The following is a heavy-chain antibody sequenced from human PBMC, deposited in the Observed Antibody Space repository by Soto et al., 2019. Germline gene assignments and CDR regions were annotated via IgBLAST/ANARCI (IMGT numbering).Heavy chain of an antibody. CDR2: ISGSGGST. V-gene: IGHV3-23*01. J-gene: IGHJ6*02. CDR3: AKEPTSYSSGWYNLYYYGMDV. D-gene: IGHD6-19*01. Sequence: GGSLRLSCAASGFTLSNFAMSWVRQAPGKGLEWVSAISGSGGSTYYADSVKGRFTISRDNSKNTLYLQMNSLRAEDTAVYYCAKEPTSYSSGWYNLYYYGMDVWGQGTTVTVSS. CDR1: GFTLSNFA.